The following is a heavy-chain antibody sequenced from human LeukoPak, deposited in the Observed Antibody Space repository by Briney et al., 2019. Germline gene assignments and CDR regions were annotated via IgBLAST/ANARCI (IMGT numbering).Heavy chain of an antibody. CDR2: IYSGGST. CDR3: ARDRDCGGDCFDL. V-gene: IGHV3-66*01. D-gene: IGHD2-21*01. Sequence: PGGSLRLSCVVSGFTVNTKYMTWVRQAPGKGLEWVSVIYSGGSTYYADSVRGRFTISRDNSKNTLYLQMNSLRAEDTAVYYCARDRDCGGDCFDLWGRGTLVTVSS. J-gene: IGHJ2*01. CDR1: GFTVNTKY.